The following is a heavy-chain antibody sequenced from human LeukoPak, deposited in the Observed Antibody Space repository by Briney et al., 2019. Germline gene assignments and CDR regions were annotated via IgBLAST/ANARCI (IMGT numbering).Heavy chain of an antibody. V-gene: IGHV4-34*01. J-gene: IGHJ6*03. D-gene: IGHD2-2*01. CDR1: GGSFSGYY. CDR2: INHSGST. Sequence: SETLSLTCSGYGGSFSGYYWSWIRQPPGKWLEWMGEINHSGSTKYHPSLKSRVTIPVDTPKNQFSLKLSSVTAADTAVYYCAREDIVVVPAAMPDYYYYMGVWGKGTTVTISS. CDR3: AREDIVVVPAAMPDYYYYMGV.